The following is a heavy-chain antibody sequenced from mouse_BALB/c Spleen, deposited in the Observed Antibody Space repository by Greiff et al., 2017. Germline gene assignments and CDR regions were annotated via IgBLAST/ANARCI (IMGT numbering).Heavy chain of an antibody. CDR3: ARSHYSSGYVPDY. CDR1: GYTFTSYT. J-gene: IGHJ2*01. Sequence: VKLMESGAELARPGASVKMSCKASGYTFTSYTMHWVKQRPGQGLEWIGYINPSSGYTNYNQKFKDKATLTADKSSSTAYMQLSSLTSEDSAVYYCARSHYSSGYVPDYWGQGTTLTVSS. CDR2: INPSSGYT. D-gene: IGHD3-1*01. V-gene: IGHV1-4*01.